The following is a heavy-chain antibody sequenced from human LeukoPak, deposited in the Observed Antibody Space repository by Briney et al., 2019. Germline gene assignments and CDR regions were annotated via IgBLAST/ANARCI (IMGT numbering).Heavy chain of an antibody. CDR3: AKVTVVVTAIDY. J-gene: IGHJ4*02. CDR1: GFTFSSYA. V-gene: IGHV3-23*01. Sequence: PGGSLRLSCAASGFTFSSYAMSWVRQAPGKGLEWVSAISGSGGSTYYADSVKGRFTISRDNSKNTLYLQRNSLRAEDTAVYYCAKVTVVVTAIDYWGQGTLVTVSS. D-gene: IGHD2-21*02. CDR2: ISGSGGST.